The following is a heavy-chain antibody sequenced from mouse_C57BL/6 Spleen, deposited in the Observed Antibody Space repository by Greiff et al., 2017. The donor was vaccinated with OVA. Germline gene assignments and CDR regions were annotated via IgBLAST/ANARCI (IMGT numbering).Heavy chain of an antibody. CDR1: GYTFTDYN. Sequence: EVKLQESGPELVKPGASVKIPCKASGYTFTDYNMDWVKQSHGKSLEWIGDINPNNGGTIYNQKFKGKATLTVDKSSSTAYMELRSLTSEDTAVYYCARDYGTGFAYWGQGTLVTVSA. V-gene: IGHV1-18*01. J-gene: IGHJ3*01. D-gene: IGHD1-1*01. CDR3: ARDYGTGFAY. CDR2: INPNNGGT.